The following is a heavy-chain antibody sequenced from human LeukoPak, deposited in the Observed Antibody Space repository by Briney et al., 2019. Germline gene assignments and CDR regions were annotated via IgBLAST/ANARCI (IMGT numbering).Heavy chain of an antibody. CDR1: GGSISSYY. J-gene: IGHJ6*03. V-gene: IGHV4-59*01. CDR3: ARVGYSGYEPYYYMDV. CDR2: IYYSGST. Sequence: SETLSLTCTVSGGSISSYYWSWIRQPPGKGLEWIGYIYYSGSTNYNPSLKSRVTISVDTSKNQFSLKLSSVTAADTAVYYCARVGYSGYEPYYYMDVWGKGTTVTVSS. D-gene: IGHD5-12*01.